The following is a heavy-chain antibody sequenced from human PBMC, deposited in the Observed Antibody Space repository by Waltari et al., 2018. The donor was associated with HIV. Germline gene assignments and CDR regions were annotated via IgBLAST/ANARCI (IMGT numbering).Heavy chain of an antibody. Sequence: QVQLQESGPGLVMPSEILSLTCFVSGGSISRYSWDWIRQPPGEGLEWIGHIDYSGSTNYNPSLRSRVSISIDTSKNQFSLKLSSVTAADTAVYYCARDPSAVAPGLYYYGLSLWGPGTTVTVSS. V-gene: IGHV4-59*01. CDR2: IDYSGST. CDR1: GGSISRYS. J-gene: IGHJ6*02. CDR3: ARDPSAVAPGLYYYGLSL. D-gene: IGHD5-12*01.